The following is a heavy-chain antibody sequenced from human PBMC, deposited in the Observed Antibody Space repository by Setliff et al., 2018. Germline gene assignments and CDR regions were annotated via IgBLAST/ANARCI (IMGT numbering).Heavy chain of an antibody. CDR2: VFSGDSDT. CDR3: ARLGAPASHDAFDI. CDR1: GYRFTAYW. D-gene: IGHD6-25*01. Sequence: PGESLKISCKGSGYRFTAYWIGWVRQMPGKGLEWMGIVFSGDSDTRYSPSFQGQVTMSADESINTAYLQWSSLKASDTAMYYCARLGAPASHDAFDIWGQGTMVTVS. J-gene: IGHJ3*02. V-gene: IGHV5-51*01.